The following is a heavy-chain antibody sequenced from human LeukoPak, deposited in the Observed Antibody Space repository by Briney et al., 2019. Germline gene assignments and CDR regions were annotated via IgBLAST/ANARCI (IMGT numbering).Heavy chain of an antibody. D-gene: IGHD6-13*01. Sequence: SETLSLTCTVSRGSISSGSYYWGWIRQPPGKGLEWIGSIYYSGSTYYNPSLKSRVTISVDTSKNQFSLKLSSVTAADTAVYYCARAYSSSWYFNWFDPWGQGTLVTVSS. J-gene: IGHJ5*02. CDR2: IYYSGST. CDR3: ARAYSSSWYFNWFDP. CDR1: RGSISSGSYY. V-gene: IGHV4-39*01.